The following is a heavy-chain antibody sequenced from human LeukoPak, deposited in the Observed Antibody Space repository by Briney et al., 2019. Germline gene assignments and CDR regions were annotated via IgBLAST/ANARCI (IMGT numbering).Heavy chain of an antibody. J-gene: IGHJ4*02. CDR3: ARGLRSSSWDYLDY. V-gene: IGHV4-34*01. Sequence: SETLSLTCAVYGGSFSGYYWSWIRQPPGRGLEWIGEINHSGSTKHNPSLKSRVTISVDTSKNQFFLKLSSVTAADTAVYDCARGLRSSSWDYLDYWGQGTLVTVSS. CDR1: GGSFSGYY. CDR2: INHSGST. D-gene: IGHD6-13*01.